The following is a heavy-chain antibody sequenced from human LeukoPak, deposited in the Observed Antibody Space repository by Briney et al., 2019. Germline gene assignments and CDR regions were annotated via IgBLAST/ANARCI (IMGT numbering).Heavy chain of an antibody. CDR1: GGSFSGYY. J-gene: IGHJ5*02. Sequence: SETLSLTCAVYGGSFSGYYWSWIRQPPGKGLEWIGEINHSGSTNYNPSLKSRVTISVDTSKNQFSLKLSSVTAADTAVYYCARRRYRSYGSGSPSNWFDPWGQGTPVTVSS. V-gene: IGHV4-34*01. D-gene: IGHD3-10*01. CDR2: INHSGST. CDR3: ARRRYRSYGSGSPSNWFDP.